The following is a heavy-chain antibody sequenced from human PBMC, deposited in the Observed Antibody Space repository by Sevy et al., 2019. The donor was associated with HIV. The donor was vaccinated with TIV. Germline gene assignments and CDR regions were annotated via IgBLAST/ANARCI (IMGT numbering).Heavy chain of an antibody. V-gene: IGHV4-30-4*01. CDR3: AIDATEYTSSSGWFDP. J-gene: IGHJ5*02. CDR2: ISYTGNT. CDR1: GGSISSGNYY. Sequence: SETLSLTCTVSGGSISSGNYYWHWIRQPPGKGLEWIGYISYTGNTYYNPSLKGPVTISVDTSNNQFSLRLTSVTAADTAVYYWAIDATEYTSSSGWFDPWGQGTLVTVSS. D-gene: IGHD6-6*01.